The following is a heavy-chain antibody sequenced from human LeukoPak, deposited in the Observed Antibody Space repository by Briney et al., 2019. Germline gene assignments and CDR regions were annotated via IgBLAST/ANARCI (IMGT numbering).Heavy chain of an antibody. D-gene: IGHD6-6*01. CDR2: TYYSGST. J-gene: IGHJ4*02. CDR3: ARLEGPHSSSPFAPFFDY. Sequence: PSETLSLTCTVSGGSISSSSYYWGWIRQPPGKGLEWIGSTYYSGSTYYNPSLKSRVTISVDTSKNQFSLKLSSVTAADTAVYYCARLEGPHSSSPFAPFFDYWGQGTLVTVSS. V-gene: IGHV4-39*01. CDR1: GGSISSSSYY.